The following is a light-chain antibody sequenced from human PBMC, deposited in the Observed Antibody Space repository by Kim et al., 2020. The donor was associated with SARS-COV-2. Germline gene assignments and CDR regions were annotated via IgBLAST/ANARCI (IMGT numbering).Light chain of an antibody. Sequence: DIQMTQSPSSLSASVGDRVTITCRASQSISISLNWYQQKPGKAPKVLISGASTLQSGVPSRFSGRGWGTDFTPTTGSLQLNVFAPNNCKQISRPRLIFGGGTKVDIK. J-gene: IGKJ4*01. CDR1: QSISIS. CDR2: GAS. CDR3: KQISRPRLI. V-gene: IGKV1-39*01.